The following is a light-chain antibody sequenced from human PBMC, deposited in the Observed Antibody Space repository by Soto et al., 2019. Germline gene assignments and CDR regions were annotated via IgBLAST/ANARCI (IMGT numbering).Light chain of an antibody. CDR1: GSDVGNYNY. J-gene: IGLJ3*02. V-gene: IGLV2-14*01. Sequence: QSALTQPASVSGSPGQSITISCTGTGSDVGNYNYVSWYQQHPGKVPKLIIYEVRNRPSGVSDRFSGSKSGNAASLTISGLQAEDEADYYCSSYAAYSTLWVFGGGTKVTVL. CDR2: EVR. CDR3: SSYAAYSTLWV.